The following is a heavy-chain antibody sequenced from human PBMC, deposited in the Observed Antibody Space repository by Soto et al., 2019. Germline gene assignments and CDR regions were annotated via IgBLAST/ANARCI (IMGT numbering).Heavy chain of an antibody. J-gene: IGHJ4*02. CDR1: GDSVSSNSAA. CDR3: ETWRFDY. Sequence: PSQTLSLTCAISGDSVSSNSAAWNWIRHSPSRGLEWLGRTYYRSKWYNDYAVSMRSRITINPDTTKNQFSLQLNSATPEDTAVYYCETWRFDYWGQGTLVTVSS. V-gene: IGHV6-1*01. CDR2: TYYRSKWYN.